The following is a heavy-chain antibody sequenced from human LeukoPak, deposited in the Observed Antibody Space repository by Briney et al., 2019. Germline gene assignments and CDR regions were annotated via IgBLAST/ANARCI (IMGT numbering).Heavy chain of an antibody. CDR1: GGSISSFY. CDR2: IYTSGST. J-gene: IGHJ4*02. Sequence: PSETLSLTCTVSGGSISSFYWSWIRQPAGKGLEWIGRIYTSGSTNYNPSLKSRVTMSVDTSKNQFSLKLSSVTAADTAVYYCARHASPALPPTISSGWYGVDYWGQGTLVTVSS. V-gene: IGHV4-4*07. CDR3: ARHASPALPPTISSGWYGVDY. D-gene: IGHD6-13*01.